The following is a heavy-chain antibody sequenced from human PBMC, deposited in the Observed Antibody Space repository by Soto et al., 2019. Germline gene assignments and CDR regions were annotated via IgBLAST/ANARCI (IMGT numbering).Heavy chain of an antibody. CDR1: GFTFSSYA. CDR2: ISYDGSNK. V-gene: IGHV3-30-3*01. CDR3: ARDHYDSSGYPYGMDV. J-gene: IGHJ6*02. Sequence: HPVGSLRLSWAASGFTFSSYAMHWVRQAPGKGLEWVAVISYDGSNKYYADSVKGRFTISRDNSKNTLYLQMNSLRAEDTAVYYCARDHYDSSGYPYGMDVWGQGTTVTVSS. D-gene: IGHD3-22*01.